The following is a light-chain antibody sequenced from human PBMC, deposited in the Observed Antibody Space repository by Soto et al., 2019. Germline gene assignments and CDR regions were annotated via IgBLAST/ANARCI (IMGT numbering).Light chain of an antibody. Sequence: DIQMTQSPSTLSASVGDRVTISCRASESINGWLAWYQQKPGEAPNLLIYDVSTLESGVPSRFSGSGSGTEFTLTINRLPPDDFATYYCQQYSDLGTFGQGTKVEIK. CDR1: ESINGW. J-gene: IGKJ1*01. CDR3: QQYSDLGT. CDR2: DVS. V-gene: IGKV1-5*01.